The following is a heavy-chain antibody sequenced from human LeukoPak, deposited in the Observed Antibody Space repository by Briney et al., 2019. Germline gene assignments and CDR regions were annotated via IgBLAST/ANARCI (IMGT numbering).Heavy chain of an antibody. CDR2: IYPGDSDT. Sequence: GESLKISCKGSGYSFTSYWIGWVRQMPGKGLEWMGIIYPGDSDTTYSPSFQGQVTISADKSISTAYLQWSSLKASDTAMYYCARRDGYCSSTSCYADHYYGMDVWGQGTTVTVSS. CDR1: GYSFTSYW. V-gene: IGHV5-51*01. CDR3: ARRDGYCSSTSCYADHYYGMDV. J-gene: IGHJ6*02. D-gene: IGHD2-2*01.